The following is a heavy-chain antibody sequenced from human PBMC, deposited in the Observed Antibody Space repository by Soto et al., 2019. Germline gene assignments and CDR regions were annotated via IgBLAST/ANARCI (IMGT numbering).Heavy chain of an antibody. J-gene: IGHJ6*02. CDR1: GGSISSSSYY. V-gene: IGHV4-39*01. CDR2: IYYSGST. CDR3: ARQYGDSHGTSLAVAGIYYYYYGMDV. Sequence: KPSETLSLTCTVSGGSISSSSYYWGWIRQPPGKGLEWIGSIYYSGSTYYNPSLKSRVTISVDTSKNQFSLKLSSVTAADTAVYYCARQYGDSHGTSLAVAGIYYYYYGMDVWGQGTTVTVSS. D-gene: IGHD6-19*01.